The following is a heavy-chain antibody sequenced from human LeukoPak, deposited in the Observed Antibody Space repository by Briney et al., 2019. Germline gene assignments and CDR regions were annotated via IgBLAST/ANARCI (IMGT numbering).Heavy chain of an antibody. CDR1: GFTFSSYA. J-gene: IGHJ6*03. Sequence: PGGSLRLSCAASGFTFSSYAMSWVRQAPGKGLEWVSAISGSGGSTYYADSVKGRFTISRDNSKNTLYLQMNSLRAEDTAAYYCAKGFSGSYYVYYYYMDVWGKGTTVTVSS. CDR3: AKGFSGSYYVYYYYMDV. D-gene: IGHD1-26*01. V-gene: IGHV3-23*01. CDR2: ISGSGGST.